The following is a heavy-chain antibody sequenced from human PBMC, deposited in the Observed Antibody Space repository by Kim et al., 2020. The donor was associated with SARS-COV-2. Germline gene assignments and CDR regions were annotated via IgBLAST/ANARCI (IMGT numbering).Heavy chain of an antibody. J-gene: IGHJ5*02. D-gene: IGHD6-13*01. V-gene: IGHV4-59*01. CDR2: IYYSGST. CDR1: GGSISSYY. Sequence: SETLSLTCTVSGGSISSYYWSWIRQPPGKGLEWIGYIYYSGSTNYNPSLKSRVTISVDTSKNQFSLKLSSVTAADTAVYYCARGAYSSSWDNWFDPWGQG. CDR3: ARGAYSSSWDNWFDP.